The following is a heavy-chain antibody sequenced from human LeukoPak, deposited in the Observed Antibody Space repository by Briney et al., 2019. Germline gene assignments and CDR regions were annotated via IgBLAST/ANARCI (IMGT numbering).Heavy chain of an antibody. CDR3: ARETVKEMVRKNNWFDP. CDR2: IYYSGST. V-gene: IGHV4-39*07. Sequence: SETLSLTCTVSVCSISSSSYYWGWIRQPPGKGLERIGNIYYSGSTYYKPSLKSRVSISVDTSKSQFSMKMSSVTAADTGVYYSARETVKEMVRKNNWFDPWGQGTLVTVYS. J-gene: IGHJ5*02. CDR1: VCSISSSSYY. D-gene: IGHD5-24*01.